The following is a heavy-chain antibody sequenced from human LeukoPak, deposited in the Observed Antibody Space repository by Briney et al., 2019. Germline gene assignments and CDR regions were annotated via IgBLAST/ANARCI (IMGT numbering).Heavy chain of an antibody. J-gene: IGHJ4*02. Sequence: GGSLRLSCAASGFTFSNAWMSWVRQAPGKGLEWVGRIKSKTDGGTADYAAPVKGRFTISRDDSKNMMYLQMNSLKTEDTAVYYCTSSYSSSWYPGPNEYWGQGTLVTVSS. V-gene: IGHV3-15*01. CDR1: GFTFSNAW. CDR2: IKSKTDGGTA. CDR3: TSSYSSSWYPGPNEY. D-gene: IGHD6-13*01.